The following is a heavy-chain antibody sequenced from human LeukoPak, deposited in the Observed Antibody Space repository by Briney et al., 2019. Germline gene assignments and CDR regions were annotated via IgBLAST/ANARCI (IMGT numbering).Heavy chain of an antibody. Sequence: PGESLKISCKGSGYSFTNYWIGWVRQMPGRGLEWIGIIYPGDSDTRYSPSFQGQVTISADKSISTAYLQWSSLKASDTAMYYCARQFSGFHYYFDYWGQGTLVTVSS. D-gene: IGHD5-12*01. CDR1: GYSFTNYW. V-gene: IGHV5-51*03. J-gene: IGHJ4*02. CDR2: IYPGDSDT. CDR3: ARQFSGFHYYFDY.